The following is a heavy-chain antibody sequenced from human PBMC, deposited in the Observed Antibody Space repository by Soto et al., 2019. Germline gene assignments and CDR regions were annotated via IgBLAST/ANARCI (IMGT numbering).Heavy chain of an antibody. V-gene: IGHV3-11*01. CDR3: ARDLGYYDSSGYFDY. Sequence: PGGSLRLSCAVSGFIFSDYYMSWVRQAPGKGLEWVSYISSRGDIIYYADSVKGRFTISRDNAKNSLYLQMNSLRAEDTAVYYCARDLGYYDSSGYFDYRGQGTLVTVSS. CDR2: ISSRGDII. J-gene: IGHJ4*02. D-gene: IGHD3-22*01. CDR1: GFIFSDYY.